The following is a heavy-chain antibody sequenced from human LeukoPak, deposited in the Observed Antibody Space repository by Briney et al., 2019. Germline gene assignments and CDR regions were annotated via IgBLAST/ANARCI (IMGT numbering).Heavy chain of an antibody. CDR2: ISSSSSYI. J-gene: IGHJ6*04. D-gene: IGHD3-10*02. CDR1: GFTFSSYS. CDR3: AELGITMIGGV. V-gene: IGHV3-21*01. Sequence: GGSLRLSCAASGFTFSSYSMNWVRQAPGKGLEWVSSISSSSSYIYYADSVMGRFTISRDNAKNSLYLQMNSLRAEDTAVYYCAELGITMIGGVWGKGTTVTISS.